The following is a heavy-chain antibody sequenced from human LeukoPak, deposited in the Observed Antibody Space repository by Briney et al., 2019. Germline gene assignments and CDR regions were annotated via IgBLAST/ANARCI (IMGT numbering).Heavy chain of an antibody. CDR3: ARNKYYYDSSGYLLFDY. J-gene: IGHJ4*02. CDR1: GGSISSSNW. CDR2: IYHSGST. V-gene: IGHV4-4*02. Sequence: PSGTLSLTCAVSGGSISSSNWWSWVRQPPGKGLEWIGEIYHSGSTNYNSSLKSRVTISVDKSKNQFSLKLSSVTAADTAVYYCARNKYYYDSSGYLLFDYWGQGTLVTVSS. D-gene: IGHD3-22*01.